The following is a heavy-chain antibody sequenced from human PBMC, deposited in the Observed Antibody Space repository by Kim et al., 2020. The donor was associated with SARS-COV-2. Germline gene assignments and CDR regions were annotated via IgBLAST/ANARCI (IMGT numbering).Heavy chain of an antibody. CDR3: ARAGDKFGSSEFGY. J-gene: IGHJ4*02. D-gene: IGHD2-15*01. CDR2: IYPGDPES. Sequence: GESLKISCKGSGYSFTTYWIGWVRQMPGKGLEWMGIIYPGDPESIYSPSFQGLVTISADKSINTAYLQWSSLKASDTAIYYCARAGDKFGSSEFGYWGQG. V-gene: IGHV5-51*01. CDR1: GYSFTTYW.